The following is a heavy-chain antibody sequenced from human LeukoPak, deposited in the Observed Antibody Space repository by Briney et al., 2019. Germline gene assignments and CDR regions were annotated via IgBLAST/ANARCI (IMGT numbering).Heavy chain of an antibody. CDR2: IYYSGST. CDR1: GGSISNYY. CDR3: ARDLGGRQGY. D-gene: IGHD1-26*01. J-gene: IGHJ4*02. Sequence: PSETLSLTCTVSGGSISNYYWSWIRQPPGKGLEWIGYIYYSGSTNYNPSLKSRVTISVDTSKNQFSLKLSSVTAADTAVYYCARDLGGRQGYWGRGMLVAVSS. V-gene: IGHV4-59*01.